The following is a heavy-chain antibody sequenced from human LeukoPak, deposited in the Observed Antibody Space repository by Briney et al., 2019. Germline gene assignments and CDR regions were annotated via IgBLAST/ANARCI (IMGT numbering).Heavy chain of an antibody. CDR1: GYTFTTYD. V-gene: IGHV1-8*01. CDR3: ASGVVPASDAFDI. D-gene: IGHD2-2*01. CDR2: MNPNSGNT. Sequence: ASVKVSCKASGYTFTTYDINWVRQATGQGLEWMGWMNPNSGNTDYAQKFQGRVTMTRNTSISTAYMKLSSLRSEDTAVYYCASGVVPASDAFDIWGQGTMVTVSS. J-gene: IGHJ3*02.